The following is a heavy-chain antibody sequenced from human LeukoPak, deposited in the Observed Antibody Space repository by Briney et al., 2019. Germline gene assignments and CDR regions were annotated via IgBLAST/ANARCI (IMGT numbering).Heavy chain of an antibody. V-gene: IGHV3-74*01. J-gene: IGHJ4*02. Sequence: GGSLRLSCTASGFSFSGHWMHWARQLPGKGLVWVSRISPTGSTTSYADSVKGRFTISRDNSKNTLYLQMNSLRAEDTAVYYCAREDSSSVTFDYWGQGTLVTVSS. CDR3: AREDSSSVTFDY. D-gene: IGHD6-6*01. CDR2: ISPTGSTT. CDR1: GFSFSGHW.